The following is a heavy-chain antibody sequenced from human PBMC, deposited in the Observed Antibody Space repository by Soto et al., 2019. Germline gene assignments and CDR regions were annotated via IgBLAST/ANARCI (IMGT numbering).Heavy chain of an antibody. CDR2: TSAYNGNT. J-gene: IGHJ1*01. V-gene: IGHV1-18*01. CDR1: GYTFTSYD. CDR3: ARIPPTDCSGGSCFSSPEYFQH. Sequence: ASVKVSCKASGYTFTSYDISWVRQAPGQGLEWMGRTSAYNGNTIYAQNLQGRVTMTTDTSTSTAYMELRSLRSDDTAVYYCARIPPTDCSGGSCFSSPEYFQHRGQGTLATVSS. D-gene: IGHD2-15*01.